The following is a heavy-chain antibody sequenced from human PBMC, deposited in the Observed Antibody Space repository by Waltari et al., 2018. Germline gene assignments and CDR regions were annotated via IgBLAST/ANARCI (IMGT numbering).Heavy chain of an antibody. CDR1: GFTFSSYA. J-gene: IGHJ4*02. CDR2: ISSNGGST. Sequence: EVQLVESGGGLVQPGGSLRLSCAASGFTFSSYAMHWVRQAPGKGLEYVSAISSNGGSTYYANSVKGRFTISRDNSKNTLYLQMGSLRAEDMAVYYCARDGSDYDFWSGYPLFDYWGQGTLVTVSS. V-gene: IGHV3-64*01. D-gene: IGHD3-3*01. CDR3: ARDGSDYDFWSGYPLFDY.